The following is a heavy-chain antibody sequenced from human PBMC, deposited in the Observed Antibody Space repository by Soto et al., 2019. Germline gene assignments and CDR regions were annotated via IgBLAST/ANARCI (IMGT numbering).Heavy chain of an antibody. CDR2: IIPTGST. Sequence: KTSETLSLTCAVSGASVSGQYWSWVRQPPGKGLEWVGEIIPTGSTTYNPSLKSRLSFSLDTSNNHFSLNLSSVSVADTAVYYCARGGITMAWNYYYYGMDVWGQGTTVTVS. J-gene: IGHJ6*02. CDR1: GASVSGQY. CDR3: ARGGITMAWNYYYYGMDV. D-gene: IGHD3-10*01. V-gene: IGHV4-34*01.